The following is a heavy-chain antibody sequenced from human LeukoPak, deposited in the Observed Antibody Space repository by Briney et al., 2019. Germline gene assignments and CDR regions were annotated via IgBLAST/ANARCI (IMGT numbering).Heavy chain of an antibody. Sequence: PSGSLSLTCAVHGGSFRGYYWSWIRQPPGKGLEWSGEINHSGSNNYNPTVKSRVTISVDTSKNQFSLKLSSVTAADTAVYYCARGGITGTTPDSYFDYWGQGTLVTVSS. V-gene: IGHV4-34*01. D-gene: IGHD1-7*01. CDR1: GGSFRGYY. CDR3: ARGGITGTTPDSYFDY. J-gene: IGHJ4*02. CDR2: INHSGSN.